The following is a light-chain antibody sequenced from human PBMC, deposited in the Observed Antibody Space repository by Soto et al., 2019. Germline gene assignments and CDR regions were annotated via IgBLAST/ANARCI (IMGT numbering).Light chain of an antibody. Sequence: EIVMTQSPATLSVSPGERATLSCRASQSVSSNLAWYQQKPGQAPRLLIYGASTRATDIPARFSGSGSGTEFSLTISSLQSEDFAVYYCQQYNNWPPVTFGQGTRLEIK. CDR3: QQYNNWPPVT. CDR1: QSVSSN. CDR2: GAS. J-gene: IGKJ5*01. V-gene: IGKV3-15*01.